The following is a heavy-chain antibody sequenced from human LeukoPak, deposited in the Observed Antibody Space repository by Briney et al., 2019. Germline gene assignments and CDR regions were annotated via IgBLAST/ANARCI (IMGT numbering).Heavy chain of an antibody. J-gene: IGHJ4*02. CDR2: IGSSGSPT. CDR3: ARETDSSVDY. CDR1: GFAFSSYN. D-gene: IGHD3-22*01. V-gene: IGHV3-48*02. Sequence: GGSLRLSCAASGFAFSSYNMNWVRQAPGKGLEWISYIGSSGSPTHYADSVGGRFTISRDNAKNSLYLQMNSLRDEDTAVYFCARETDSSVDYWGQGTLVTVSS.